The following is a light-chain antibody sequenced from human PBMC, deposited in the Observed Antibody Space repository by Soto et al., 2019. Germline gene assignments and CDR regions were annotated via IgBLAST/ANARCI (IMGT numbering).Light chain of an antibody. Sequence: EMLMAQSPAPLSVAPGGRAALCGRARQSVSSNLAWYQQKPGQPPSLLIYGASTRATGIPARFNGSGSDTAFPLPIRRLEPDDSAMDDCQKYGSFWTFGQGTKVDIK. J-gene: IGKJ1*01. CDR1: QSVSSN. CDR2: GAS. CDR3: QKYGSFWT. V-gene: IGKV3-15*01.